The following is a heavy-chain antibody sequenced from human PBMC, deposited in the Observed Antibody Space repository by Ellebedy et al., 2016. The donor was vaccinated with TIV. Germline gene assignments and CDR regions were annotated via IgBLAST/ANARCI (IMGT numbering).Heavy chain of an antibody. D-gene: IGHD4/OR15-4a*01. V-gene: IGHV5-51*01. J-gene: IGHJ5*02. Sequence: GESLKISCKVSGYTFTNHWLGWVRQMPGKGLEWMGSIYPDDSDTRYSTSFEGQVTISADTSITTAYLQWNSLKASDSAIYYCARLTMVPDSFKGGGWVDPWGQGTLVTVSS. CDR2: IYPDDSDT. CDR3: ARLTMVPDSFKGGGWVDP. CDR1: GYTFTNHW.